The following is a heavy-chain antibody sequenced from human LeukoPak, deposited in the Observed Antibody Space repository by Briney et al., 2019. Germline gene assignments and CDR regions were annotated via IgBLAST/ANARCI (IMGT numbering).Heavy chain of an antibody. V-gene: IGHV1-2*02. J-gene: IGHJ4*02. CDR3: ARGRPTYYGDPYYFDY. CDR1: GYTFTGYY. Sequence: RASVKVSCKASGYTFTGYYMHWVRQAPGQGLEWMGWINPNSGGTNYAQKFQGRVTMTRDTSISTAYMELSRLRSDDTAVCYCARGRPTYYGDPYYFDYWGQGTLVTVPS. CDR2: INPNSGGT. D-gene: IGHD3-10*01.